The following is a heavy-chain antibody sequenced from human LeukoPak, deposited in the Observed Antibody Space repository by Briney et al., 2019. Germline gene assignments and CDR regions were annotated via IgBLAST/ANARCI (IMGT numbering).Heavy chain of an antibody. CDR1: GYTFTSYD. D-gene: IGHD2-21*02. J-gene: IGHJ3*02. CDR3: ARLFGDFDAFDI. Sequence: ASVKVSRKASGYTFTSYDINWVRQATGQGLEWMGWMNPNSGNTGYAQKFQGRVTMTRNTSISTAYMELSSLRSEDTAVYYCARLFGDFDAFDIWGQGTMVTVSS. V-gene: IGHV1-8*01. CDR2: MNPNSGNT.